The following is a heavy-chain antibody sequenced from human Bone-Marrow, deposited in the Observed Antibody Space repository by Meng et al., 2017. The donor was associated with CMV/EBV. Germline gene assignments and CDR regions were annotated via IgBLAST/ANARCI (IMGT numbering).Heavy chain of an antibody. CDR3: AKLGRDIVVAPTTSVAY. J-gene: IGHJ4*02. Sequence: GGSLRLSCAASGFTFSNYAMSWVRQAPGKGLEWVSVIYSGGSSAYYADSVKGRFTISRDNSKNTLYLQMDSLRAEDTAVYYCAKLGRDIVVAPTTSVAYWGPGQLVTGAS. CDR2: IYSGGSSA. D-gene: IGHD2-2*01. V-gene: IGHV3-23*03. CDR1: GFTFSNYA.